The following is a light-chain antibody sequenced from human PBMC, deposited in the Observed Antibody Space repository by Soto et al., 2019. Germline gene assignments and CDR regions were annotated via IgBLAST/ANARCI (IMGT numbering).Light chain of an antibody. J-gene: IGKJ1*01. CDR3: QQYNNWPPRT. V-gene: IGKV3-15*01. CDR2: GAS. CDR1: QSISSN. Sequence: EIVMTQSPATLSVSPGERATLSCRASQSISSNLAWYQQKPGQAPRLLIYGASTMATGIPSRFSGSGSGTEFTLTISSLQSEDFAVYYCQQYNNWPPRTSGQGTKVEIK.